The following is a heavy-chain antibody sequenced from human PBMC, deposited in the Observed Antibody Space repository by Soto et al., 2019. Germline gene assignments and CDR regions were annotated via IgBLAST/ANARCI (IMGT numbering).Heavy chain of an antibody. CDR2: INPNSGGT. CDR1: GYTFTGYY. D-gene: IGHD5-12*01. CDR3: ARPVEMATISRSYLFY. J-gene: IGHJ4*02. Sequence: ASVKVSCKASGYTFTGYYMHWVRQAPGQGLEWMGWINPNSGGTNYAQKFQGWVTMTRDTSISTAYMELSSLRSEDTAVYYCARPVEMATISRSYLFYWGQGTLVTV. V-gene: IGHV1-2*04.